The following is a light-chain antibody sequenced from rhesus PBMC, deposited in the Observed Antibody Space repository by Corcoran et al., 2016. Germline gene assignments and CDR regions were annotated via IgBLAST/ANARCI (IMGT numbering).Light chain of an antibody. V-gene: IGKV3-31*02. CDR1: QSVSSY. Sequence: EIVMTQSPATLSLSPGETATISCRTSQSVSSYLAWYQQKTGQVPRLLINGAASRATGIPDRSSGSGSGTDFTLTISSLEPEDVAVYYCQETSYLSTFGQGTKVEIK. CDR2: GAA. J-gene: IGKJ1*01. CDR3: QETSYLST.